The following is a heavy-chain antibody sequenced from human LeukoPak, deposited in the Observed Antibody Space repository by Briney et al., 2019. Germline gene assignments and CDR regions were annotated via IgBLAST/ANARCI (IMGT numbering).Heavy chain of an antibody. CDR3: ATPYGSGWVRAFAI. V-gene: IGHV1-24*01. D-gene: IGHD3-10*01. CDR1: GYTLTELS. Sequence: ASVKVSCKVSGYTLTELSMHWVRQAPGKGLEWMGGFDPEDGETIYAQKFQGRVTMTEDTSTDTAYMELSSLRSEDTAVHYCATPYGSGWVRAFAIWGQGTMVTVSS. J-gene: IGHJ3*02. CDR2: FDPEDGET.